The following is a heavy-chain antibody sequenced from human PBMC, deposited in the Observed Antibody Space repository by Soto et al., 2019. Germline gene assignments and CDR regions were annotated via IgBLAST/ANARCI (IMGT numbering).Heavy chain of an antibody. Sequence: ASVKDSCKASGYTFTSYAMHWVCQAPGQRLEWMGWINAGNGNTKYSQKFQGRITITRDTSASTAYMELSSLRSEDTAVYYCARVTLNYYDSSDYFDYWGQGTLVTVSS. CDR1: GYTFTSYA. J-gene: IGHJ4*02. CDR2: INAGNGNT. V-gene: IGHV1-3*01. D-gene: IGHD3-22*01. CDR3: ARVTLNYYDSSDYFDY.